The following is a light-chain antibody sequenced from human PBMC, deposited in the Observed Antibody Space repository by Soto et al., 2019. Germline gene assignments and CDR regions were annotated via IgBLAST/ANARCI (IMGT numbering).Light chain of an antibody. V-gene: IGLV1-40*01. Sequence: QSVLTQPPSVSGAPGERVTISCTGSSSDIGAGYRVRWYQQVPGTAPKLLIYDNTNRPSGVSVRFSGSKSGTSASLTITGLQSDDEADYYCAAWDDSLNGRGVFGGGTKLTVL. CDR1: SSDIGAGYR. CDR3: AAWDDSLNGRGV. J-gene: IGLJ3*02. CDR2: DNT.